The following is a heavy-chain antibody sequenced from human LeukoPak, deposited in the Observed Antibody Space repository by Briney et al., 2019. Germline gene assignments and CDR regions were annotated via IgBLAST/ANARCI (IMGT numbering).Heavy chain of an antibody. CDR1: GYTFTSYG. CDR2: INPYNGNT. CDR3: ARDRSDSGDYVLLDS. J-gene: IGHJ4*02. V-gene: IGHV1-18*01. D-gene: IGHD4-17*01. Sequence: ASVKVSCKASGYTFTSYGISWVRQAPGQGLEWMGWINPYNGNTNYAQKLQDRVTMTTDTSTSTAYMELRSLRSDGTAVFYCARDRSDSGDYVLLDSWGQGTLVTVSS.